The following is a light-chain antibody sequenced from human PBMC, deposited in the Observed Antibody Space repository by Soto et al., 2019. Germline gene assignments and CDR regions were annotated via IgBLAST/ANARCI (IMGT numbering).Light chain of an antibody. CDR2: AAS. J-gene: IGKJ1*01. CDR3: LQDYNYPWT. V-gene: IGKV1-6*01. CDR1: QGIDSS. Sequence: AILLTQSPSSLSASVGDRVTITCRASQGIDSSFAWYQQKPGKAPKLLIYAASSLQSGVPSRFSGSGSGTDFTLTISSLQSEDFATYYCLQDYNYPWTFGQGTKVDIK.